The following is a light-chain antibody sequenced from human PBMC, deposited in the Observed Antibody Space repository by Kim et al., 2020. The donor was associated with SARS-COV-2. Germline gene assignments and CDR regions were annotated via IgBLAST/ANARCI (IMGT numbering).Light chain of an antibody. J-gene: IGLJ2*01. CDR3: QVWDSSSDHVV. V-gene: IGLV3-21*04. CDR2: YDS. CDR1: NIGRQS. Sequence: SYELTQPPSVSVAPGETARITCGGNNIGRQSVHWYQQKPGHAPVLVIYYDSNRPSGIPERLSGSNSGNTATLTISRVEAGDAADYYCQVWDSSSDHVVFGGGNTLTVL.